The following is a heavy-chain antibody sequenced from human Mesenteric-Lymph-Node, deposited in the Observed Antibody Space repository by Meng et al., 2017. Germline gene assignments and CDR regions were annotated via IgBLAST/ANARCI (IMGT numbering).Heavy chain of an antibody. Sequence: SSPDRVHPSETLSLTCAVSGAPISSGNWWSWVRQPPGKGLEWIGEMYQSGTTNYNPSLKSRVTILLDTSKNQLSLELTSVTAADTAVYYCARHISVTGTRGFDYWGQGTLVTVSS. D-gene: IGHD6-19*01. CDR1: GAPISSGNW. J-gene: IGHJ4*02. CDR3: ARHISVTGTRGFDY. CDR2: MYQSGTT. V-gene: IGHV4-4*02.